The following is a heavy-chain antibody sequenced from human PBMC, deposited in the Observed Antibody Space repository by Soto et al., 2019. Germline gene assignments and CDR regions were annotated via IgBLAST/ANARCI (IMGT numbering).Heavy chain of an antibody. CDR1: GFTFSSYG. Sequence: GGSLRLSCAASGFTFSSYGMHWVRQAPGKGLEWVAVISYDGSNKYYADSVKGRFTISRDNSKNTLYLQMNSLRAEDTAVYYCAKDFPYSSSSWGGSYWGQGTLVTVSS. CDR3: AKDFPYSSSSWGGSY. D-gene: IGHD6-6*01. J-gene: IGHJ4*02. V-gene: IGHV3-30*18. CDR2: ISYDGSNK.